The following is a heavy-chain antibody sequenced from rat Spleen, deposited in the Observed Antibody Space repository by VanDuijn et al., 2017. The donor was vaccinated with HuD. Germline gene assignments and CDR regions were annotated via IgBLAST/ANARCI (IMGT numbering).Heavy chain of an antibody. J-gene: IGHJ3*01. Sequence: EVQLVESGGGLVQPGRSLKLSCAASGFIFSNFGMHWIRQAPTKGLEWVATITSGGSNTYYPDSVKGRFTISRDNAKSSLYLQMNSLKSEDTATYYCATAGTRVSRFAYWGQGTLVTVSS. V-gene: IGHV5-19*01. CDR3: ATAGTRVSRFAY. CDR1: GFIFSNFG. D-gene: IGHD1-4*01. CDR2: ITSGGSNT.